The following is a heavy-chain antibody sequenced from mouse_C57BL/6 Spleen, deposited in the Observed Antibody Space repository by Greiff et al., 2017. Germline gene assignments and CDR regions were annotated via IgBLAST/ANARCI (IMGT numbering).Heavy chain of an antibody. V-gene: IGHV5-6*01. CDR2: ISSGGSYT. D-gene: IGHD1-1*01. CDR1: GFTFSSYG. Sequence: EVQGVESGGDLVKPGGSLKLSCAASGFTFSSYGMSWVRQTPDKRLEWVATISSGGSYTYYPDSVKGRFTISRDNAKNTLYLQMSSLKSEDTAMYYCATDYGSSDWYFDVWGTGTTVTVSS. J-gene: IGHJ1*03. CDR3: ATDYGSSDWYFDV.